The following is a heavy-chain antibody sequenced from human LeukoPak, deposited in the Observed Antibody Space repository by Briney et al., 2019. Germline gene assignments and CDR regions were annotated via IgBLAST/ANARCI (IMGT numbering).Heavy chain of an antibody. CDR2: IYSGGST. V-gene: IGHV3-53*01. D-gene: IGHD3-10*01. CDR1: GFTVSSNY. J-gene: IGHJ4*02. Sequence: GGSLRLSCAASGFTVSSNYMSWVRQAPGKGLEWVSVIYSGGSTYYADSVKGRFTISRDNSKNTLYLQMNSLRAEDTAVYYCARGANDLITMVRGAPPHFDYWGQGTLVTVSS. CDR3: ARGANDLITMVRGAPPHFDY.